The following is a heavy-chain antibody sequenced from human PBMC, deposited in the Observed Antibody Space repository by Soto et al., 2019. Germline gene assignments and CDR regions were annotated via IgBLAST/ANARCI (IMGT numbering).Heavy chain of an antibody. CDR1: GGSISSGGYS. Sequence: QLQLQESGSGRVKPSQTLSLTCAVSGGSISSGGYSWSWIRQPPGKGLEWIAYIYHSGSTYYNPSLKSRVTISVDRSKNQFSLKLSSMTAADTAVYYCARVPYPWGQGTLVTVSS. CDR3: ARVPYP. CDR2: IYHSGST. J-gene: IGHJ5*02. V-gene: IGHV4-30-2*01.